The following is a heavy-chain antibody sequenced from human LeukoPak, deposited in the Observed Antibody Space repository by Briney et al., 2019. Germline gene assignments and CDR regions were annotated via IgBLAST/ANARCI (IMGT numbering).Heavy chain of an antibody. Sequence: GRSLRLYCAASGFTFSSYAMHWVRQAAGKGLEWVAVISYDGSNKYYADSVKGRFTISRDNSKNTLYLQMNSLRAEDTAVYYCAASGQQLGDYWGQGTLVTVSS. V-gene: IGHV3-30*04. D-gene: IGHD6-13*01. J-gene: IGHJ4*02. CDR3: AASGQQLGDY. CDR1: GFTFSSYA. CDR2: ISYDGSNK.